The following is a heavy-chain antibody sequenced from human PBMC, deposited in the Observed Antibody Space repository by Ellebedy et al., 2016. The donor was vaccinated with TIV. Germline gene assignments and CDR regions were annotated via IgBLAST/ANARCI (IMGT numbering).Heavy chain of an antibody. V-gene: IGHV4-30-4*01. J-gene: IGHJ5*02. CDR3: ARRGYGSGTYKWFDP. CDR2: IYYSGNT. Sequence: SETLSLTXTVSGGSISSDDYYWSWIRQPPGKGLEWIGYIYYSGNTNYNPSLKSRVTISVDTSKNQFSLKLRSVTAADTAVYYCARRGYGSGTYKWFDPWGQGTLVTVSS. D-gene: IGHD3-10*01. CDR1: GGSISSDDYY.